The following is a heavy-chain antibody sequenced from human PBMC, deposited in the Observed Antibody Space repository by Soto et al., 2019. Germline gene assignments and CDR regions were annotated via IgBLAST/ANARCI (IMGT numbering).Heavy chain of an antibody. CDR2: IYYSGST. Sequence: SEALSLTCTVSGVSIGSYYWNWILQPPGKGLEWIGYIYYSGSTSYNPSLKSRITISVDTSKNQFSLKLSSVTAADTAVYYCARERGSSTPCFEYWGQGTLVTVSS. D-gene: IGHD6-13*01. J-gene: IGHJ4*02. CDR3: ARERGSSTPCFEY. CDR1: GVSIGSYY. V-gene: IGHV4-59*01.